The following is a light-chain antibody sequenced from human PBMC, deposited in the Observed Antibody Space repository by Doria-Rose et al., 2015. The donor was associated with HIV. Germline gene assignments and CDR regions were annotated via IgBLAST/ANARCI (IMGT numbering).Light chain of an antibody. CDR1: DAISSW. CDR3: QQSNSFHIT. CDR2: AAS. V-gene: IGKV1-12*01. Sequence: ASDAISSWLVWYPQTPVKAPKVLIYAASTLQSGVPSRFSGSGFGTDFTLTIGNLQPEDFATYYCQQSNSFHITFGQGKRLESK. J-gene: IGKJ5*01.